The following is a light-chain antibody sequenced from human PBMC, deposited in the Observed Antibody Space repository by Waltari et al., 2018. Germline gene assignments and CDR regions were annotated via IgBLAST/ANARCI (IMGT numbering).Light chain of an antibody. CDR2: EVN. J-gene: IGLJ1*01. Sequence: HSALTQPASVSGSPGQSLTISCTGTRSDVGGYNYVSWYQQHPGKAPKLMIYEVNNRPSGISSRFSGSKSGNTASLTISGLQAEDAADYYCSSYTSSTTYVFGTGTKVTVL. V-gene: IGLV2-14*01. CDR3: SSYTSSTTYV. CDR1: RSDVGGYNY.